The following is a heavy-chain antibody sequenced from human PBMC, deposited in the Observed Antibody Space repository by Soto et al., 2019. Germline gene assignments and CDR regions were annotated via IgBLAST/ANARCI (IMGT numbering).Heavy chain of an antibody. Sequence: PGGSLRLSCAASGFTFSSYAMSWVRQAPGKGLEWVSAISGSGGSTYYADSVKGRFTISRDNSKNTLYLQMNSLRAEDTAVYYCAKDPPYYDFWSGYSDYWGQGTLVTVSS. D-gene: IGHD3-3*01. CDR3: AKDPPYYDFWSGYSDY. CDR1: GFTFSSYA. CDR2: ISGSGGST. V-gene: IGHV3-23*01. J-gene: IGHJ4*02.